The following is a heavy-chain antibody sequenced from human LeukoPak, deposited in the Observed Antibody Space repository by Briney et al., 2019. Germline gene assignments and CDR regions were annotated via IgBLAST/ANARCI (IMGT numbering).Heavy chain of an antibody. V-gene: IGHV1-69*04. J-gene: IGHJ4*02. CDR2: IIPILGIA. D-gene: IGHD6-19*01. CDR1: GGTFSSYA. Sequence: ASVKVSCKASGGTFSSYAISWVRQAPGQGLEWMGRIIPILGIANYAQKFQGRVTMTEDTSTDTAYMELSSLRSEDTAVYYCATSPRQWLVNFDYWGQGTLVTVSS. CDR3: ATSPRQWLVNFDY.